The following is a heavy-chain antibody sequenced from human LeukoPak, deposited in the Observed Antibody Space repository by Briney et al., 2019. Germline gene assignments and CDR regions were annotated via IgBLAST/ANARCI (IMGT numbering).Heavy chain of an antibody. CDR1: GGSISSYY. D-gene: IGHD6-19*01. Sequence: SETLSLTCTVSGGSISSYYWSWIRQPPGKGLEWIGYIYYSGSTNYNPSLKSRVTISVDTSKKQFSLKLTSVTAADTAVYYCASQGVLGSSGGSLGYWGQGTLVTVSS. V-gene: IGHV4-59*01. CDR3: ASQGVLGSSGGSLGY. J-gene: IGHJ4*02. CDR2: IYYSGST.